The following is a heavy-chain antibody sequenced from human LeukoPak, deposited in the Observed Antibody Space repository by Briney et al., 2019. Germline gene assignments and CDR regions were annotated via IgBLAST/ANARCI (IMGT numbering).Heavy chain of an antibody. D-gene: IGHD6-13*01. CDR2: ISYDGTNK. V-gene: IGHV3-30-3*01. CDR3: ARAALYRSSWYFDF. Sequence: PGGSLRLFCAASGFAFTDYAISWVRQAPGKGLEWVAVISYDGTNKYYADSVEGRFTISRDNSKNTLYLQVNTLRGEDTAVYYCARAALYRSSWYFDFWGQGTLVTVSS. CDR1: GFAFTDYA. J-gene: IGHJ4*02.